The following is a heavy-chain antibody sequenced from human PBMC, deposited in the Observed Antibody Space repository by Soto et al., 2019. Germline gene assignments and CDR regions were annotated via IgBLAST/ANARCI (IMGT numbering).Heavy chain of an antibody. CDR3: AREGVRFLENKDPYYYYGMDV. CDR1: GYTFTSYG. D-gene: IGHD3-3*01. V-gene: IGHV1-18*01. Sequence: ASVKVSCKASGYTFTSYGISWVRQAPGQGLEWMGWISVYNGNTNYAQKLQGRVTMTTDTSTSTAYMELRSLRSDDTAVYYCAREGVRFLENKDPYYYYGMDVWG. CDR2: ISVYNGNT. J-gene: IGHJ6*02.